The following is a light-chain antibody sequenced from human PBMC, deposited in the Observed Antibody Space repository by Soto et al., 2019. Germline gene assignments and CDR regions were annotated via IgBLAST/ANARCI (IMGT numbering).Light chain of an antibody. V-gene: IGKV1-39*01. J-gene: IGKJ1*01. Sequence: DIQMTPAPCSLSASVGDGVTITWRASHSISSDLNWYQQKPGKAPKLLIYAASSLKSGVPSRFSGSGSGTDFTLTINSLQPEDFATYYCQQSYSAPRTFGQGTKVDIK. CDR2: AAS. CDR3: QQSYSAPRT. CDR1: HSISSD.